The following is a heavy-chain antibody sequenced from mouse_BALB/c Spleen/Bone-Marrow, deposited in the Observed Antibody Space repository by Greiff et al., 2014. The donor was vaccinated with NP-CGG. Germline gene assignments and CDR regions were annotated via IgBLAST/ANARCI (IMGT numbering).Heavy chain of an antibody. J-gene: IGHJ3*01. CDR3: ASYYGNYAY. D-gene: IGHD2-1*01. CDR1: GYTFTSYW. V-gene: IGHV1S81*02. Sequence: VQLQQSGAELVKPGASVKLSCKASGYTFTSYWMHWVKQRPGQGLEWIGEINPSNGRTNYNEKFKSKATLTVDKSSSTAYMQLSSPTSEDSAVYYCASYYGNYAYWGQGTLVTVSA. CDR2: INPSNGRT.